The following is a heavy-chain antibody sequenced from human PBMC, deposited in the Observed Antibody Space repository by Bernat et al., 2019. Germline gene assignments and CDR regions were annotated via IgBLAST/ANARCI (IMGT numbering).Heavy chain of an antibody. J-gene: IGHJ4*02. V-gene: IGHV3-7*03. Sequence: EVQLVESGGGLVQPGGSLRLSCAASGFTFSSYWMSWVRQAPGKGLEWVANIKQDGSEKYYVDSVKGRFTISRDNAKNSLYLQMNSLRAEDTAMYYCASPGNDILTGYYPYWGQGTLVTVSS. CDR3: ASPGNDILTGYYPY. D-gene: IGHD3-9*01. CDR1: GFTFSSYW. CDR2: IKQDGSEK.